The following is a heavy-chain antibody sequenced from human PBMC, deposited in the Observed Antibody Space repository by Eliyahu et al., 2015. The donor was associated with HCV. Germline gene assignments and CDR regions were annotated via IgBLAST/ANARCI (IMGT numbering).Heavy chain of an antibody. J-gene: IGHJ4*02. CDR3: TTAPYGRFSGYWTFDY. CDR2: IKSKTDGGTT. V-gene: IGHV3-15*01. D-gene: IGHD3-9*01. CDR1: GFTXXNAW. Sequence: EVQLVESGGGLVKPXGSXRLSCAASGFTXXNAWMSXVRXAPGXGLEWVGRIKSKTDGGTTDYAAPVKGRFTISRDDSKNTLYLQMNSLKTEDTAVYYCTTAPYGRFSGYWTFDYWGQGTLVTVSS.